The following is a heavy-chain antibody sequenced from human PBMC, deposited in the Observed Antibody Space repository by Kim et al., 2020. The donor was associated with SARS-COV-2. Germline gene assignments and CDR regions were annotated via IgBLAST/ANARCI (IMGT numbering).Heavy chain of an antibody. D-gene: IGHD5-12*01. J-gene: IGHJ4*02. V-gene: IGHV3-53*01. CDR3: ARVGDGYNKFDS. Sequence: YYADSVKGRFTISRDNSKNTLYLQMTSLRAEDTAVYYCARVGDGYNKFDSWGQGTLVTVSS.